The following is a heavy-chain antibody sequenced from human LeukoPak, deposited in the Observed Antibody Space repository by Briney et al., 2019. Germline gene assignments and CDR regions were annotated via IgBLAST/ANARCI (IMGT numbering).Heavy chain of an antibody. CDR1: GFTFSSYG. V-gene: IGHV3-30*02. Sequence: PGGSLRLSCAASGFTFSSYGMHWVRQAPGKGLDWVAFIRYDGRNKYYADSVKGRFTISRDNAKNSLYLQMNSLRAEDTAVYYCARDWYDNSDAFDIWGQGTMVAVSS. J-gene: IGHJ3*02. CDR2: IRYDGRNK. CDR3: ARDWYDNSDAFDI. D-gene: IGHD3-9*01.